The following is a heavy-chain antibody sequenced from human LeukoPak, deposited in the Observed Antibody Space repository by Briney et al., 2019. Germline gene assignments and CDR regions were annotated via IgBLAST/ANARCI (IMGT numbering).Heavy chain of an antibody. CDR1: GYTFTSYA. D-gene: IGHD3-3*01. CDR2: INTNTGNP. Sequence: GASVKVSCKASGYTFTSYAMNWVRQAPGQGLEWMGWINTNTGNPTYAQGVTGRFVFSLDTAVSTAYLQISSLKAEDTAVYYCARAPYITIFGVVVRPALDSMDVWGKGTKVTVSS. V-gene: IGHV7-4-1*02. J-gene: IGHJ6*03. CDR3: ARAPYITIFGVVVRPALDSMDV.